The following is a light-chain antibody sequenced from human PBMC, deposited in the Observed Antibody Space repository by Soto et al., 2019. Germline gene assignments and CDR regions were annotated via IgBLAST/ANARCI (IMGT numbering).Light chain of an antibody. Sequence: PGQKVTISCSGSSSNIESNYVSWYQQLPGTAPKLLIYDNNNRPSGIPDRFSGSKSGTSATLGITGLQTGDEADYYCGTWDSSLSAVVFGGGTKVTVL. CDR2: DNN. CDR3: GTWDSSLSAVV. V-gene: IGLV1-51*01. CDR1: SSNIESNY. J-gene: IGLJ2*01.